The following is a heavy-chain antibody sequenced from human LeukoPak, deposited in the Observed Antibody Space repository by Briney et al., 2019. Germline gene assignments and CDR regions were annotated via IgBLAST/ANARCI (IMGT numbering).Heavy chain of an antibody. Sequence: PSETLSLTCAVYGGSFTIYSWTWIRQSPGKGLEWIGEINHSGNTYYNPSLKSRVTISVDTSKNQFSLKLSSVTAADTAVYYCARRHYDILTGYSDAFDIWGQGTMVTVSS. V-gene: IGHV4-34*01. CDR1: GGSFTIYS. CDR2: INHSGNT. D-gene: IGHD3-9*01. J-gene: IGHJ3*02. CDR3: ARRHYDILTGYSDAFDI.